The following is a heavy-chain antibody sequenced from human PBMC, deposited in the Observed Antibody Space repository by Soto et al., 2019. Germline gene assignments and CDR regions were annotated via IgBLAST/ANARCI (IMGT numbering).Heavy chain of an antibody. Sequence: EVQLLESGGDLVRPGVSRRLSCAASGFTFNNYAMSWVRQAPGKGLEWVSAISSSGYSTYYTDSVKGRFTISRDNATNPVYLPMNNLSAEDTAVYYCAKGSVVVAAKFDSWGQGPLVTVSS. CDR3: AKGSVVVAAKFDS. J-gene: IGHJ4*02. D-gene: IGHD2-21*02. CDR2: ISSSGYST. CDR1: GFTFNNYA. V-gene: IGHV3-23*01.